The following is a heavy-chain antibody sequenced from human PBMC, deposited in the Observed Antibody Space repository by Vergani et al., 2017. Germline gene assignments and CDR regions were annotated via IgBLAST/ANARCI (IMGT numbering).Heavy chain of an antibody. Sequence: QVQLQESGPGLVKPSETLSLTCTVSGGSISSYYWRWIRQPPGKGLEWIGYIYYSGSTNYNPSLKSRVTISVDTSKNQFSLKLSSVTAADTAVYYCARAIHYDILTGYYYYYGMDVWGQGTTVTVSS. CDR2: IYYSGST. D-gene: IGHD3-9*01. J-gene: IGHJ6*02. CDR3: ARAIHYDILTGYYYYYGMDV. V-gene: IGHV4-59*01. CDR1: GGSISSYY.